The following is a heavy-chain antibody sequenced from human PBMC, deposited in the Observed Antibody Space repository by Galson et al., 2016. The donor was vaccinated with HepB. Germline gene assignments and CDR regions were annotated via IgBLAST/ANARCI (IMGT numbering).Heavy chain of an antibody. D-gene: IGHD6-19*01. V-gene: IGHV3-23*01. CDR2: ISATGGAT. CDR3: AKGRISVSD. CDR1: GFTFSKYA. J-gene: IGHJ4*02. Sequence: SLRLSCAASGFTFSKYAMSWVRQAPGKGLEWVSSISATGGATYYADSVKGRFTMSRDNSKDTLYLQMNSLRAEDTAAYYCAKGRISVSDWGQGTLVTVSS.